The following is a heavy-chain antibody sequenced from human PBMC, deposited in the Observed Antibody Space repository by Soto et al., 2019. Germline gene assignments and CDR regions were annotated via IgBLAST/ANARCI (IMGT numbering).Heavy chain of an antibody. CDR3: AHAYGGRSLY. CDR2: IYWDDSK. Sequence: QITLKESGPTLVKPTQTLTLTCTFSGFSLPTDRVGVGWIRQPPGKALEWLAVIYWDDSKTYRPSLKSRLTITKGTSKKQVALTMTDMDPVDTATYYCAHAYGGRSLYWGQGTLVTVSS. V-gene: IGHV2-5*02. D-gene: IGHD1-26*01. CDR1: GFSLPTDRVG. J-gene: IGHJ4*02.